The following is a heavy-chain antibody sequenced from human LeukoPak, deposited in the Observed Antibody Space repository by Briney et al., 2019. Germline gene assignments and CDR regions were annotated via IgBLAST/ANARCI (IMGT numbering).Heavy chain of an antibody. J-gene: IGHJ4*02. D-gene: IGHD3-22*01. Sequence: SVKVSCKASGGTFSTSSISWVRQAPGQGLEWMGGIIPIFDTANYAQKFQGTVTIAADESTSTAYMELSSLKSEDTAVYFCATDSHDSSGYFSIDYWGQGTLVTVSS. CDR2: IIPIFDTA. CDR3: ATDSHDSSGYFSIDY. V-gene: IGHV1-69*01. CDR1: GGTFSTSS.